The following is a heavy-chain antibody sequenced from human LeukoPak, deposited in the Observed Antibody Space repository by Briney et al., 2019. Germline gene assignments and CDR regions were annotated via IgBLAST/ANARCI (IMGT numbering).Heavy chain of an antibody. CDR2: ISSSGNT. CDR1: GGSVSSGSYY. V-gene: IGHV4-39*02. Sequence: SETLSLTCTVSGGSVSSGSYYWSWIRRPPGKGLEWIGGISSSGNTYYNPSLKSRITISIDTSKNHFSLKLSSVTAADTAVYYCARLGAGPTYYDFWSGYSSFYFDYWGQGTLVTVSS. J-gene: IGHJ4*02. CDR3: ARLGAGPTYYDFWSGYSSFYFDY. D-gene: IGHD3-3*01.